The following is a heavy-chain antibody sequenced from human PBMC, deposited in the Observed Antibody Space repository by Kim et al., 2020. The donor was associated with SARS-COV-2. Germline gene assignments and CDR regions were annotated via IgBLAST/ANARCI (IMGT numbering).Heavy chain of an antibody. CDR2: ISYDGSNK. CDR3: ARGRGGIAAAGPPLWFDP. Sequence: GGSLRLSCAASGFTFSSYAMHWVRQAPGKGLEWVAVISYDGSNKYYADSVKGRFTISRDNSKNTLYLQMNSLRAEDTAVYYCARGRGGIAAAGPPLWFDPWGQGTLVTVSS. CDR1: GFTFSSYA. V-gene: IGHV3-30*04. D-gene: IGHD6-13*01. J-gene: IGHJ5*02.